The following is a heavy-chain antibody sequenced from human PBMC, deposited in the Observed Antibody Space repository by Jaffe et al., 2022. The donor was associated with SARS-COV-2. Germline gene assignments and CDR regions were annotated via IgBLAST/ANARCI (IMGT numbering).Heavy chain of an antibody. CDR3: ARGPDGRAGNLSPANY. CDR2: ISSNGGST. CDR1: GFTFSSYA. V-gene: IGHV3-64*01. D-gene: IGHD6-13*01. Sequence: EVQLVESGGGLVQPGGSLRLSCAASGFTFSSYAMHWVRQAPGKGLEYVSAISSNGGSTYYANSVKGRFTISRDNSKNTLYLQMGSLRAEDMAVYYCARGPDGRAGNLSPANYWGQGTLVTVSS. J-gene: IGHJ4*02.